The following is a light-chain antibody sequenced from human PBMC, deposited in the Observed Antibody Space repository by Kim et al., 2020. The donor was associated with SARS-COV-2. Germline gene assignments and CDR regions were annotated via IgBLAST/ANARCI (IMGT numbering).Light chain of an antibody. CDR1: QSINSN. CDR2: DAS. V-gene: IGKV3-15*01. Sequence: EIVMTQSPATLSVSPGGRATLSCRASQSINSNLAWYQQRPGQAPRLLIYDASTRATGIPARFSGSGSGTEFILTISSLQSEDLAVYHCQQYNYWYTFGQGTKLEI. CDR3: QQYNYWYT. J-gene: IGKJ2*01.